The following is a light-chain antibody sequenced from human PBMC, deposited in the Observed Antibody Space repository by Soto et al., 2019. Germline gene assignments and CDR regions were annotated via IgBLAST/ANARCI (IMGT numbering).Light chain of an antibody. Sequence: EIVLTQSPGTVSLSPGERATLSCRASQSVSSSYLAWYQHKPGQAPRLLMYGASSRATGIPDRFSGCGSGTDFTLTISRLEPEDFAVFYCQQYGSSRGTFGQGTKVDIK. CDR1: QSVSSSY. J-gene: IGKJ1*01. V-gene: IGKV3-20*01. CDR3: QQYGSSRGT. CDR2: GAS.